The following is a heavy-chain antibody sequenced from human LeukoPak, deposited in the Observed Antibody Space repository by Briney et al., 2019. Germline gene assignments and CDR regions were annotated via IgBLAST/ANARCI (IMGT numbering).Heavy chain of an antibody. CDR1: GFIFSSYA. D-gene: IGHD1-26*01. CDR3: ARDRYSGSYFPSGPFDY. CDR2: ISYDGSNK. J-gene: IGHJ4*02. Sequence: PGSSLRLSCAASGFIFSSYAMHWARQSPGKGLECVAVISYDGSNKYYADSVKGRFTISRDNSKNTLYLQMNSLRAEDTAVYYCARDRYSGSYFPSGPFDYWGQGTLVTVSS. V-gene: IGHV3-30*04.